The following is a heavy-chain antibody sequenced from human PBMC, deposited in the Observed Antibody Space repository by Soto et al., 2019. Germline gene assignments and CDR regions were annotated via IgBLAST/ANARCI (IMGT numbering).Heavy chain of an antibody. D-gene: IGHD2-8*01. Sequence: SATLSLTCAVSGGSISSSNWWSWVRQLPGKGLEWIGEIYHSGSTNYNPSLKSRVTISVDISNNQVSLHLNSVTPDDTAVYYCVRLIGNSWLDSWGQGTLVTVSS. CDR3: VRLIGNSWLDS. CDR2: IYHSGST. J-gene: IGHJ5*01. CDR1: GGSISSSNW. V-gene: IGHV4-4*02.